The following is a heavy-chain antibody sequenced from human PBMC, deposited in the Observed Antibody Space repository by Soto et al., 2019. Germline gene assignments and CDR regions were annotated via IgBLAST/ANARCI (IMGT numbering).Heavy chain of an antibody. CDR1: GGSISRGGYY. CDR3: ARNPFDDYVWGSYRSPGWFDP. CDR2: IYYSGST. Sequence: TLSLTCTVSGGSISRGGYYWSWIRQHPGKGLEGIGYIYYSGSTYYNPSLKSRVTISVDTSKNQFSLKLSSVTAADTAVYYCARNPFDDYVWGSYRSPGWFDPWGQGTLVTVSS. J-gene: IGHJ5*02. D-gene: IGHD3-16*02. V-gene: IGHV4-31*03.